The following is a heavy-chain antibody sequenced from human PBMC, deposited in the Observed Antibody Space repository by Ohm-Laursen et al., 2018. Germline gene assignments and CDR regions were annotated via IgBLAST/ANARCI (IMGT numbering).Heavy chain of an antibody. Sequence: SSVKVSCKASGGTFSRYAISWVRQAPGQGLGWMGGMNPNSGNTGYTQKSQGRVTMTRNTSISTAYMELSSLRSEDTAVYYCARGPNPPDHWGQGTLVTVSS. CDR3: ARGPNPPDH. CDR1: GGTFSRYA. J-gene: IGHJ5*02. V-gene: IGHV1-8*01. CDR2: MNPNSGNT.